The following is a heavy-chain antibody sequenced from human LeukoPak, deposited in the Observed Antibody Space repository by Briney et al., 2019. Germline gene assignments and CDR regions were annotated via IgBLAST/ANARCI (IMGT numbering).Heavy chain of an antibody. CDR3: ASGGTVTTLDY. Sequence: PSETLSLTCTVSGASISSDYWSWIRQPPGKGLEWIGYIYITGNTNYSPSLKSRVTMSLDTSKNQFSLKLSSVTATDTAVYYCASGGTVTTLDYWGQGTLVTVSS. V-gene: IGHV4-4*08. D-gene: IGHD4-17*01. J-gene: IGHJ4*02. CDR1: GASISSDY. CDR2: IYITGNT.